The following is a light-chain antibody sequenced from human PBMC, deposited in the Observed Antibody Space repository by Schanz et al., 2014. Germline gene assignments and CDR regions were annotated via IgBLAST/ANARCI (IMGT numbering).Light chain of an antibody. J-gene: IGKJ3*01. V-gene: IGKV3D-20*02. CDR2: AAS. CDR3: LQSYRAPGT. Sequence: EIVVTQSPATLALSPGERASLSCRASRSISGNLAWYQQKPGQAPRLLIHAASTRATGIADRFSGSASGTDFTLTISRLEPEDFATYYCLQSYRAPGTFGPGTKVDIK. CDR1: RSISGN.